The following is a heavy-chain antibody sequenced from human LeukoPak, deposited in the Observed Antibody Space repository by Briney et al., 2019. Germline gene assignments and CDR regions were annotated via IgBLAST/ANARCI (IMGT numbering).Heavy chain of an antibody. CDR1: GGSISSSSYY. Sequence: PSETLSLTCTVSGGSISSSSYYWGWIRQPPGKGLEWIGSIYYSGSTYYNPSLKSRVTISVDTSKNQFSLKLSSVTAADTAVYYCARIRYYYDSSGAYPTSEAFDPWGQGTLVTVSS. V-gene: IGHV4-39*07. D-gene: IGHD3-22*01. J-gene: IGHJ5*02. CDR3: ARIRYYYDSSGAYPTSEAFDP. CDR2: IYYSGST.